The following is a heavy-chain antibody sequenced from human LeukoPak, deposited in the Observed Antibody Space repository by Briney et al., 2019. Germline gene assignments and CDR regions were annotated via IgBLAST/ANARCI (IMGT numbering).Heavy chain of an antibody. Sequence: GSLRLSCAASGFTFSSYSMNWVRQAPGKGLEWVSSISSSSSYIYYADSVKGRFTISRDNAKNSLYLQMNSLRAEDTAVYYCVRGVSISSSWYNDIWGQGTMVTVSS. CDR2: ISSSSSYI. CDR1: GFTFSSYS. V-gene: IGHV3-21*04. D-gene: IGHD6-13*01. J-gene: IGHJ3*02. CDR3: VRGVSISSSWYNDI.